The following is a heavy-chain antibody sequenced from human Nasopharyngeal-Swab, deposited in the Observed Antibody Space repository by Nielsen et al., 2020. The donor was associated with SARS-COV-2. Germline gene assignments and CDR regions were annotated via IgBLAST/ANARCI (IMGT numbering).Heavy chain of an antibody. CDR2: IIPIFGTA. CDR3: ARNPGGVLEYGWFDP. D-gene: IGHD3-3*01. J-gene: IGHJ5*02. CDR1: GGTFSSYA. V-gene: IGHV1-69*13. Sequence: SVKVSCKASGGTFSSYAISWVRQAPGQGLEWMGGIIPIFGTANYAQKFQGRVTITADESTSTAYMGLSSLRSEDTAVYYCARNPGGVLEYGWFDPWGQGTLVTVSS.